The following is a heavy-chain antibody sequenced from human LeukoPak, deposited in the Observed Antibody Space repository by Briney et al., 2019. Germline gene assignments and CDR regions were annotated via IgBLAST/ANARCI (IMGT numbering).Heavy chain of an antibody. J-gene: IGHJ5*02. CDR2: FSAYNGNT. V-gene: IGHV1-18*01. Sequence: ASVKVSCKASGYTFTSYGITWVRLAPGQGLEWMGWFSAYNGNTNYAQMFQGRVIMTTDTSTNTAYMELRSLRADDTAMYYCARDPSYDSSGYPNWFDPWGQGTLVTVSS. CDR1: GYTFTSYG. D-gene: IGHD3-22*01. CDR3: ARDPSYDSSGYPNWFDP.